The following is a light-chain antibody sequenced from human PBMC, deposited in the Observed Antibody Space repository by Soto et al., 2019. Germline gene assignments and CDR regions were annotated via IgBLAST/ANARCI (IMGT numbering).Light chain of an antibody. J-gene: IGLJ3*02. CDR2: EVR. CDR3: SAYTARSTLV. V-gene: IGLV2-14*03. CDR1: SSDIGAYDL. Sequence: ALTQPASVSGSPGQSITISCSGTSSDIGAYDLVSWYQQHPGRAPKLIIYEVRNRPSGISSRFSGSRSGNTASLTISGLQSEDEGDYYCSAYTARSTLVFGGGTK.